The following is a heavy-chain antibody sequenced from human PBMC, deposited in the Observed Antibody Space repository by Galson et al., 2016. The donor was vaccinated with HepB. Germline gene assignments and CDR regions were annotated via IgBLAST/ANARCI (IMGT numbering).Heavy chain of an antibody. V-gene: IGHV4-4*02. CDR3: ARMQLWCSGGHCYRSFDY. CDR1: GGSFSTNHW. D-gene: IGHD2-15*01. Sequence: ETLSLTCGVSGGSFSTNHWWSWVRQPPGKGLEWIGELYPGEGVYHFRTTNYHPSLKSRVTISVDKPQSQFFLTLTSVTAADTAFYYCARMQLWCSGGHCYRSFDYWGQGILVTVSS. CDR2: LYPGEGVYHFRTT. J-gene: IGHJ4*02.